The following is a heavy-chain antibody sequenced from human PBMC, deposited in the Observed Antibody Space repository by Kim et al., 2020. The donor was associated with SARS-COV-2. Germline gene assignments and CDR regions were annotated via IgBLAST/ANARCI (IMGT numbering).Heavy chain of an antibody. CDR1: GYTFTSYY. V-gene: IGHV1-46*01. J-gene: IGHJ5*02. D-gene: IGHD6-13*01. Sequence: ASVKVSCKASGYTFTSYYMHWVRQAPGQGLEWMGIINPSGGSTSYAQKFQGRVTMTRDTSTSTVYMELSSLRSEDTAVYYCARDMHLIRAAVENWFDPWGQGTLVTVSS. CDR3: ARDMHLIRAAVENWFDP. CDR2: INPSGGST.